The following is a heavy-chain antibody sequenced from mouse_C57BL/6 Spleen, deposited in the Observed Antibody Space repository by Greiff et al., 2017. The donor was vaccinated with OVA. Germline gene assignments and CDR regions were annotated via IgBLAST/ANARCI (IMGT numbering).Heavy chain of an antibody. CDR1: GFSLTSYG. CDR3: ATYDGYSGGFAY. J-gene: IGHJ3*01. V-gene: IGHV2-2*01. D-gene: IGHD2-3*01. Sequence: VQLQQSGPGLVQPSQSLSITCTVSGFSLTSYGVHWVRQSPGKGLEWLGVIWSGGSTDYNAAFISRLSISKDNSKSQVFFKMNSLQADDTAIYYCATYDGYSGGFAYWGQGTLVTVSA. CDR2: IWSGGST.